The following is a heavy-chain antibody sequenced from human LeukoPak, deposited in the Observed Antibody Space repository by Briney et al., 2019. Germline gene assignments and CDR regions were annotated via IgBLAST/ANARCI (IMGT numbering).Heavy chain of an antibody. CDR1: GFSFSSYG. J-gene: IGHJ4*02. V-gene: IGHV3-30*02. CDR3: AKEFYGCNSGSLRGLDC. D-gene: IGHD4-23*01. Sequence: AGGSLRLSGVASGFSFSSYGMLWDRQAPGMGLEWLTFIRYDGSNTYYADSVKGRFTISRDNSKNALYLQMNSLRAEETAVFYCAKEFYGCNSGSLRGLDCWGQGTLVTVSS. CDR2: IRYDGSNT.